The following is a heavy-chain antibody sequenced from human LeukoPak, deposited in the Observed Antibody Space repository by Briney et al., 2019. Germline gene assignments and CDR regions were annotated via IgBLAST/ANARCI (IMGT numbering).Heavy chain of an antibody. J-gene: IGHJ4*02. D-gene: IGHD3-22*01. V-gene: IGHV1-2*02. CDR3: ARDRYYYDSSGHFDY. CDR1: GYTFTGYY. Sequence: ASVKVSCKASGYTFTGYYIHWVRQAPGQGLEWMGWINPNSGGTNYAQKFQGRVTMTRDTSISTAYMELSRLRSDDTAVYYCARDRYYYDSSGHFDYWGQGTLVTVSS. CDR2: INPNSGGT.